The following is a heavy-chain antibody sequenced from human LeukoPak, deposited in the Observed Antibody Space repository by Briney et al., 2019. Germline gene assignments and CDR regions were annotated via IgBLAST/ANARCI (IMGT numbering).Heavy chain of an antibody. Sequence: SETLSLTCTVSGGSISSSSYYWGWIRQPAGKGLEWIGRIYTSGSTNYNPSLKSRVTISVDTSKNQFSLKLSSVTAADTAVYYCAREGVPAYSSGYYYVGKFDYWGQGTLVTVSS. J-gene: IGHJ4*02. CDR3: AREGVPAYSSGYYYVGKFDY. V-gene: IGHV4-61*02. D-gene: IGHD3-22*01. CDR1: GGSISSSSYY. CDR2: IYTSGST.